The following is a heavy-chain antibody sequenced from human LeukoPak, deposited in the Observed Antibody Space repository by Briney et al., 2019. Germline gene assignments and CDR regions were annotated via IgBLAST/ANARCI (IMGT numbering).Heavy chain of an antibody. Sequence: AGSLRLSCAAYGFTSSGYWMHWVRQAPGKGLVWVSRCNNDGTTTNYADSVKGRFTVSRDKAKNTLYLQMNSLRAEDTAVYYCARAYYYYNMDVWGKGTTVTVSS. CDR1: GFTSSGYW. CDR2: CNNDGTTT. J-gene: IGHJ6*03. CDR3: ARAYYYYNMDV. V-gene: IGHV3-74*01.